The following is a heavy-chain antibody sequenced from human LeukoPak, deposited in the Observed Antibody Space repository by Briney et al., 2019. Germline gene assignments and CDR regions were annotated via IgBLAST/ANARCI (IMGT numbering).Heavy chain of an antibody. CDR2: ISFDGNNK. CDR3: ARETPGQGFDY. V-gene: IGHV3-30*04. CDR1: GFTFSYYA. J-gene: IGHJ4*02. Sequence: GRSLRLSCAASGFTFSYYALHWVRQAPGKGLEWVALISFDGNNKFYTDSVKGRFTISRDTSKNILYLQMNTLRGEDTAVYCCARETPGQGFDYWGQGTLVTVSS.